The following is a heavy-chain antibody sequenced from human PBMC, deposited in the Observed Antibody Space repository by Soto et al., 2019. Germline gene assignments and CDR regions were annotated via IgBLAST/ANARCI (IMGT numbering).Heavy chain of an antibody. CDR2: IYYSGST. V-gene: IGHV4-30-4*01. CDR1: GGSISSGDYY. CDR3: ARVERRYYFDY. J-gene: IGHJ4*02. Sequence: SETLSLTCTVSGGSISSGDYYWSWIRQPPGKGLEWIGYIYYSGSTYYNPSLKSRVTISVDTSKNQFSLKLSSVTAADTAVYYCARVERRYYFDYWGQGTLVTVSS. D-gene: IGHD3-16*01.